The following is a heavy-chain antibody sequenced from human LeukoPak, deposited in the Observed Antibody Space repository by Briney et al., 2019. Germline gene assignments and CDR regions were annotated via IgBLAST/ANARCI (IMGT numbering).Heavy chain of an antibody. CDR2: IYYSGRT. CDR1: GVSISSYY. J-gene: IGHJ5*02. D-gene: IGHD4-17*01. V-gene: IGHV4-59*12. CDR3: ARGTNGDYRPSIGWFDP. Sequence: PSETLSLTCTVSGVSISSYYWSWLRHPPGKGLEWFGYIYYSGRTKYNPSLKTRLTISVDTSKNHFSLKLISVPLADTAVSSWARGTNGDYRPSIGWFDPWGQGTLVTVSS.